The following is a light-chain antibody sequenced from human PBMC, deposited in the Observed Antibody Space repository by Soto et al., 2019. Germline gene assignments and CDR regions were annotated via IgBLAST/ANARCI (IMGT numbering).Light chain of an antibody. J-gene: IGLJ1*01. CDR3: SLYTSENTYV. CDR2: HND. V-gene: IGLV1-51*01. Sequence: QSVLTQPPSVSAAPGQKVTISCSGSSFNIGNNYVSWFQQLPGAAPKLLIYHNDKRPSGIPDRFSGSKSGTSATLGITGLQTGDEADYYCSLYTSENTYVFGTGTKVTVL. CDR1: SFNIGNNY.